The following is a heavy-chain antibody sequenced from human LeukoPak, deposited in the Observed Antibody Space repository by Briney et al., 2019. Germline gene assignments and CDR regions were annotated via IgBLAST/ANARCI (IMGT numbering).Heavy chain of an antibody. J-gene: IGHJ4*02. Sequence: GGSLILSCAASGFTVVSNYMSWVRQAPGKGLEWVSVIYSGGSTFYADSVKGRFTISRDNSKNTVYLQMIGLSAEDTAVYYCVRAIGVVVEYWGQGTLVTVSS. CDR2: IYSGGST. CDR3: VRAIGVVVEY. V-gene: IGHV3-53*01. D-gene: IGHD3-3*01. CDR1: GFTVVSNY.